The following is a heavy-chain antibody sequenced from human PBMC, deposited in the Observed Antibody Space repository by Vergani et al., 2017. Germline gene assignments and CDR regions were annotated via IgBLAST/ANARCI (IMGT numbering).Heavy chain of an antibody. J-gene: IGHJ6*03. CDR2: IIGSGGST. CDR3: ARVSGGYSSSWYPTYYYYYYYMDV. Sequence: EVQLLESGGGLVQPGGSLRLSCAASGFIFSNYAMIWVRQAPGKGLEWVSAIIGSGGSTYYADSVKGRCTISRDNSKNSLYLQMNSLRAEDTAVYYCARVSGGYSSSWYPTYYYYYYYMDVWGKGTTVTVSS. D-gene: IGHD6-13*01. V-gene: IGHV3-23*01. CDR1: GFIFSNYA.